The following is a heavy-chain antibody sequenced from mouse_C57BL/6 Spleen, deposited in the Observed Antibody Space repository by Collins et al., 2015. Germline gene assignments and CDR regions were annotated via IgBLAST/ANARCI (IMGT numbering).Heavy chain of an antibody. CDR2: INYDGSKT. Sequence: QPGSSMKLSCTASGFTFSDYYMAWVRQVPEKGLEWVANINYDGSKTYSLDSLKSRFIISRDNGKNILYLQMNSLRSEDTATYYCAKGGYGNYFDYWGQGTTLTVSS. V-gene: IGHV5-16*01. D-gene: IGHD2-1*01. CDR1: GFTFSDYY. CDR3: AKGGYGNYFDY. J-gene: IGHJ2*01.